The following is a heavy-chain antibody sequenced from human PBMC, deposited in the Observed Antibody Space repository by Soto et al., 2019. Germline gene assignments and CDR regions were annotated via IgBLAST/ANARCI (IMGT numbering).Heavy chain of an antibody. D-gene: IGHD4-17*01. CDR1: GGTFSSYA. CDR2: IIPIFGTA. J-gene: IGHJ6*02. V-gene: IGHV1-69*01. CDR3: AIDMTTVTTGPHAVYYYGMDV. Sequence: QVQLVQSGAEVKKPGSSVKVSCKASGGTFSSYAISWVRQAPGQGLEWMGGIIPIFGTANYAQKFQGRVTITADESTSTAYMELSSLRSEDTAVYYCAIDMTTVTTGPHAVYYYGMDVWGQGTTVTVSS.